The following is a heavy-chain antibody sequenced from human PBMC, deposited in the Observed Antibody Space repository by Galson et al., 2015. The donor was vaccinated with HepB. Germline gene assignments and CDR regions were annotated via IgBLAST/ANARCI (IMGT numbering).Heavy chain of an antibody. Sequence: QSGAEVKKPGDSLKISCKVSGYSFTTSWLVWVRLMPGKGLEWMGIIYPDNSDTKYSPSFQGQVTISADKSITTAYLQWSSLKASDTAIYYCATEGRDGDKRGYGMDVWGQGTTVTVSS. V-gene: IGHV5-51*03. D-gene: IGHD5-24*01. CDR3: ATEGRDGDKRGYGMDV. CDR2: IYPDNSDT. CDR1: GYSFTTSW. J-gene: IGHJ6*02.